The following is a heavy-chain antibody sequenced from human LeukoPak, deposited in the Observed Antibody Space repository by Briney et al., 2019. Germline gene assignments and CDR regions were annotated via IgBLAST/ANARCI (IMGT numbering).Heavy chain of an antibody. CDR3: AKDDYYDSSGYPAY. CDR1: GFTFSSYG. CDR2: IRYDGSNK. Sequence: GGSLRLSCAASGFTFSSYGMHWVRQAPGKGLEWVAFIRYDGSNKYYADSVKGRFTISRDNSKNTLYLQMNSLRAEDTAVYYCAKDDYYDSSGYPAYWGQGTLVTVSS. V-gene: IGHV3-30*02. J-gene: IGHJ4*02. D-gene: IGHD3-22*01.